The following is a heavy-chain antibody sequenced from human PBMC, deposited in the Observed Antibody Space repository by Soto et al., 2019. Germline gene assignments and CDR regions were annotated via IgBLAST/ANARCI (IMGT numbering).Heavy chain of an antibody. J-gene: IGHJ4*02. CDR1: GYAFSGYY. D-gene: IGHD6-19*01. CDR3: ARDSDSSGWLDY. CDR2: INPNSGGT. Sequence: VSVNVSCKAAGYAFSGYYMHWVRQAPGQGLEWMGWINPNSGGTNYAQKFQGWVTMTRDTSISAAYMELSRLRSDDTAVYYCARDSDSSGWLDYWGQGTLVTVSS. V-gene: IGHV1-2*04.